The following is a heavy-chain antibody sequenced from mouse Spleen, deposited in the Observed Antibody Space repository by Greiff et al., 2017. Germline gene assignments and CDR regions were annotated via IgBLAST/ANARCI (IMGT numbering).Heavy chain of an antibody. J-gene: IGHJ3*01. CDR2: IDPSDSET. Sequence: QLQQSGAELVRPGSSVKLSCKASGYTFTSYWMHWVKQRPIQGLEWIGNIDPSDSETHYNQKFKDKATLTVDKSSSTAYMQLSSLTSEDSAVYYCARGGSYFGSSSWFAYWGQGTLVTVSA. V-gene: IGHV1-52*01. D-gene: IGHD1-1*01. CDR1: GYTFTSYW. CDR3: ARGGSYFGSSSWFAY.